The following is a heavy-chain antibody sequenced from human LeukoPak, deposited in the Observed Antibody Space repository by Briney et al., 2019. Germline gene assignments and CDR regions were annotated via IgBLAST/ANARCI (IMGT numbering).Heavy chain of an antibody. J-gene: IGHJ3*02. Sequence: SETVSLTCTVSGGSINIDNYYWGWIRQPPGKGLEWIGSTYYRGSAYYNPSLKSRVTITVDTSKNQFSLKLSSVTAADTAVYYCARDRWTTVVTPALDAFDIWGQGTMVTVSS. CDR3: ARDRWTTVVTPALDAFDI. V-gene: IGHV4-39*02. D-gene: IGHD4-23*01. CDR1: GGSINIDNYY. CDR2: TYYRGSA.